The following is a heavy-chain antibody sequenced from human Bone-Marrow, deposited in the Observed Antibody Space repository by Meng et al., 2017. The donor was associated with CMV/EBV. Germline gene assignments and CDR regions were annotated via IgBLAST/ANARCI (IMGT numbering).Heavy chain of an antibody. D-gene: IGHD2-2*01. J-gene: IGHJ4*02. V-gene: IGHV3-23*01. Sequence: GGSLRLSYAASRFTFSSYAMSWVRQAPGKGLEWVSAISGSGGSTYYADSVKGRFTISRDNSKNTLYLQMNSLRAEDTAVYYCAKHDVAVPAALADWGQGKLVNVSS. CDR2: ISGSGGST. CDR1: RFTFSSYA. CDR3: AKHDVAVPAALAD.